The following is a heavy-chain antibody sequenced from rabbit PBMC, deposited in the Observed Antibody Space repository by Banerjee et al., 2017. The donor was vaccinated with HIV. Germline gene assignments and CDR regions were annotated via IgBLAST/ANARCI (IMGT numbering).Heavy chain of an antibody. V-gene: IGHV1S40*01. Sequence: QSLEESGGDLVKPGTSLTLTCTASGFSFSSGYYMCWVRQAPGKGLEWIACIAAGSAGTTYYANWAKGRFTISKTSSTTVTLQMTSLTAADTATYFCARDLDDVIGWNFGWWGPGTLVTVS. CDR2: IAAGSAGTT. J-gene: IGHJ4*01. CDR1: GFSFSSGYY. D-gene: IGHD4-1*01. CDR3: ARDLDDVIGWNFGW.